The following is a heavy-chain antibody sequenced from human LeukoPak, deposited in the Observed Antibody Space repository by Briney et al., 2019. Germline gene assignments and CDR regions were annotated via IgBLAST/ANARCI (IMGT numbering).Heavy chain of an antibody. J-gene: IGHJ3*02. CDR1: GGFVSSGSYY. CDR3: ARTMVRGVRGAFDI. CDR2: ISYSGST. Sequence: SETLSLTCTVSGGFVSSGSYYWTWIRQPPGKGLEWIGYISYSGSTNYNPSLKSRVTISVDTSKNQFSLKLSSVTAADTAVYYCARTMVRGVRGAFDIWGQGTMVTVSS. D-gene: IGHD3-10*01. V-gene: IGHV4-61*01.